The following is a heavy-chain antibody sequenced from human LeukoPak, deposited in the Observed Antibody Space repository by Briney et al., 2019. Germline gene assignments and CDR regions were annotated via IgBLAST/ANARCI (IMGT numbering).Heavy chain of an antibody. D-gene: IGHD6-6*01. CDR3: ARDIGLRKAAPPGWFDP. CDR1: GFTFSSYW. J-gene: IGHJ5*02. Sequence: PGGSLRFSCAASGFTFSSYWMSWVRQAPGKGLEWVASIKQDGSEKYCVDSVKGRFTISRDNANNSLYLQMNSLRADDTAVYYCARDIGLRKAAPPGWFDPWGQGALVTVSS. V-gene: IGHV3-7*01. CDR2: IKQDGSEK.